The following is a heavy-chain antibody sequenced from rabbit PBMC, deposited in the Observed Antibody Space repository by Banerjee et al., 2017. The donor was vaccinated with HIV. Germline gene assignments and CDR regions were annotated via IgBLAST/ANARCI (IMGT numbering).Heavy chain of an antibody. Sequence: QEQLVESGGDLVKPGASLTLTCTASGFSFSSSYYMCWVRQAPGKGLEWIGCINTDDDSTYYASWAKGRFTISKTSATTVTLQMTSLTAADTATYFCARGTGYISYGYTAFNLWGPGTLVTVS. CDR1: GFSFSSSYY. D-gene: IGHD6-1*01. J-gene: IGHJ4*01. V-gene: IGHV1S45*01. CDR2: INTDDDST. CDR3: ARGTGYISYGYTAFNL.